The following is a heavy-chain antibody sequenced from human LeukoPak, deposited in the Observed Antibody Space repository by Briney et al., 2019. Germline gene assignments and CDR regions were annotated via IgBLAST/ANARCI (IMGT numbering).Heavy chain of an antibody. J-gene: IGHJ4*02. CDR1: GFTFSSYS. CDR2: ISGSSSYI. CDR3: ARAGYSYGPPKY. Sequence: GGSLRLSCAASGFTFSSYSMNWVRQAPGKGLEWVSSISGSSSYIYYADSVKGRFTISRDNAKNSLYLQMNSLRAEDTAVYYCARAGYSYGPPKYWGQGTLVTVSS. D-gene: IGHD5-18*01. V-gene: IGHV3-21*01.